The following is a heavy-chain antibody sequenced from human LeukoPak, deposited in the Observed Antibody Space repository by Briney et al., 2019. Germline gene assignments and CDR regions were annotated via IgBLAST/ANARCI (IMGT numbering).Heavy chain of an antibody. Sequence: GESLKISCKGSGNSFTTYWIGWVRQMPGEGLEWMGIIYVGDSDTRYKPSFQGQVTISVDKSINTAYLQWSSLKASDTAMYYCARVVDYDTSGYQTKNWFDPWGQGTLVTVSS. CDR2: IYVGDSDT. CDR1: GNSFTTYW. V-gene: IGHV5-51*01. CDR3: ARVVDYDTSGYQTKNWFDP. D-gene: IGHD3-22*01. J-gene: IGHJ5*02.